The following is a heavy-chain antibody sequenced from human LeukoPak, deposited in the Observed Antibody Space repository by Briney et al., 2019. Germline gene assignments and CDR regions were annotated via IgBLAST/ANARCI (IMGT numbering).Heavy chain of an antibody. J-gene: IGHJ4*02. CDR3: AREGGAFRPLDY. V-gene: IGHV4-59*12. Sequence: SETLSLTCTVSGGSISNYYWSWLRQPPGKGLEWIGHIYSTGSTTYSPSLKSRVIMSADTSKNQFSLKVTSVTAADTAVYYCAREGGAFRPLDYSGQGTLVTVSS. CDR1: GGSISNYY. CDR2: IYSTGST. D-gene: IGHD4/OR15-4a*01.